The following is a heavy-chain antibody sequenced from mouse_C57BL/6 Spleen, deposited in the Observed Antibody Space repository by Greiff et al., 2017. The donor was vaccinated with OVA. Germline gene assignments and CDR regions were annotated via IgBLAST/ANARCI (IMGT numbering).Heavy chain of an antibody. CDR2: INPNNGGT. Sequence: EVQLQQSGPELVKPGASVKIPCKASGYTFTDYNMDWVKQSHGKSLEWIGDINPNNGGTIYNQKFKGKATLTVDKSSSTAYMELRSLTSEDTAVYYCARREFDGYYLTGNYAMDYWGQGTSVTVSS. D-gene: IGHD2-3*01. CDR3: ARREFDGYYLTGNYAMDY. J-gene: IGHJ4*01. V-gene: IGHV1-18*01. CDR1: GYTFTDYN.